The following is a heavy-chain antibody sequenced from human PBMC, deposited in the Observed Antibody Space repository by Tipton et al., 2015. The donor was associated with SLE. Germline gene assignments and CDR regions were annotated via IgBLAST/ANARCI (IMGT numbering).Heavy chain of an antibody. Sequence: QSGAEVKKPGESLRISCKGSGYSFTTYWISWVRQMPGKGLEWMGRIDPTDSYTNYSPSFQGHVTISADKSISTAYLQWSSLKASDTAMYYCARQDTMVRGVIGGWFDPWGQGTLVTVSS. CDR1: GYSFTTYW. V-gene: IGHV5-10-1*01. CDR2: IDPTDSYT. CDR3: ARQDTMVRGVIGGWFDP. J-gene: IGHJ5*02. D-gene: IGHD3-10*01.